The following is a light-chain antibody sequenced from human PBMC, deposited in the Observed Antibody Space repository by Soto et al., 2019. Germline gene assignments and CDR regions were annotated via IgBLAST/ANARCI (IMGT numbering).Light chain of an antibody. Sequence: DIQMTQSPSSLSASVGDRVTITCRASQGIRNYLAWYQQKPGKVPKLLIYAASTLQSGVTSRFSGSGSGTDFTLTISSLQPEDVATYYCQKYNSAPRTFGQGTRLEIK. V-gene: IGKV1-27*01. CDR1: QGIRNY. J-gene: IGKJ5*01. CDR3: QKYNSAPRT. CDR2: AAS.